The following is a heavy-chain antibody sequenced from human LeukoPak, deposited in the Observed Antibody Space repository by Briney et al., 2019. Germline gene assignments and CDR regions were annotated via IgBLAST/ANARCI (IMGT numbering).Heavy chain of an antibody. Sequence: GGSLRPSCAASGFTFSTYWMTWVRQAPGKGLEWVANIKQDGSEKYYVDSVKGRFTISRDDAKNSLFLQMNSLRAEDTAVYYCARDLSSGWSPIDYWGRGTLVTVSS. CDR3: ARDLSSGWSPIDY. CDR2: IKQDGSEK. J-gene: IGHJ4*02. V-gene: IGHV3-7*05. D-gene: IGHD6-19*01. CDR1: GFTFSTYW.